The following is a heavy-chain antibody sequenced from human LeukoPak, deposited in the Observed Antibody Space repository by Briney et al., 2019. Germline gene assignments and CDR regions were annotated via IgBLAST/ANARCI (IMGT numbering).Heavy chain of an antibody. CDR2: IYHSGST. J-gene: IGHJ2*01. CDR3: ARLVDRWYFDL. D-gene: IGHD6-6*01. V-gene: IGHV4-30-2*01. CDR1: GGSISSGGYY. Sequence: SETLSLTCTVSGGSISSGGYYWSWIRQPPGKGLEWIGYIYHSGSTYYNPSLKSRVTISVDRSKNQFSLKLSSVTAADTAVYYCARLVDRWYFDLWGCGTLVTVSS.